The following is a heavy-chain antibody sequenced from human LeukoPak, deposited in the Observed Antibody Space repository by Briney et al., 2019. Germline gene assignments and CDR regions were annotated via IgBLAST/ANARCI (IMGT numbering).Heavy chain of an antibody. Sequence: SETLSLTCTVSGGSIISTSYYWGWIRQPPWKGLEWIGSIYDSGSTYYSPSLKSRRTISVDTSKNQFSLKLSSVTAADTAVYYCARGLSAAVDYWGQGTLVTVSS. CDR2: IYDSGST. V-gene: IGHV4-39*01. CDR3: ARGLSAAVDY. CDR1: GGSIISTSYY. J-gene: IGHJ4*02. D-gene: IGHD6-13*01.